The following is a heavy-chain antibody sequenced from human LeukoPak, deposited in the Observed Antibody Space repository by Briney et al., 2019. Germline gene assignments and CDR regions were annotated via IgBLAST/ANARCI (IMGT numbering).Heavy chain of an antibody. CDR2: ISGSGGTT. V-gene: IGHV3-23*01. CDR3: TKEGYYDSSDYFHFDY. CDR1: GFTFSTYA. D-gene: IGHD3-22*01. Sequence: GGSLRLSCAASGFTFSTYAMSWVRQAPGKGLEWVSCISGSGGTTYYADSVKGRFSISRDDSKNTLYLQMNSLRAEDTAVYYCTKEGYYDSSDYFHFDYWGQGTLVTVSS. J-gene: IGHJ4*02.